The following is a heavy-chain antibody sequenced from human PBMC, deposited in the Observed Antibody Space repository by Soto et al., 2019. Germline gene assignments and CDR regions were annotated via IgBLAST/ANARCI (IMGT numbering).Heavy chain of an antibody. CDR3: SRATGTGGVHAFDI. D-gene: IGHD1-1*01. CDR2: IYPGDSDT. CDR1: GYSFTTYW. Sequence: GESLKISCQGSGYSFTTYWIGWVRQMPGKGLEWMGIIYPGDSDTRYSPSFQGQVTISADKSISTGYLQWRSLKTSDTAIYYFSRATGTGGVHAFDIWGQGTMVTVS. V-gene: IGHV5-51*01. J-gene: IGHJ3*02.